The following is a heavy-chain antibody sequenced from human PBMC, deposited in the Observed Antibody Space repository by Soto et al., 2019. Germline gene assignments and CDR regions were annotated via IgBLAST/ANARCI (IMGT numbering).Heavy chain of an antibody. D-gene: IGHD3-22*01. V-gene: IGHV4-31*03. CDR1: GGSISSGGYY. CDR3: ARGAYYDSSTFDY. Sequence: QVQLQESGPGLVKPSQTLSLTCTVSGGSISSGGYYWSWIRQHPGKGLEWIGYIYYSGSTYYNPSLKSRVTISVDTSKNQCSLKMSSVTAADTAVYYCARGAYYDSSTFDYWGQGTLVTVSS. CDR2: IYYSGST. J-gene: IGHJ4*02.